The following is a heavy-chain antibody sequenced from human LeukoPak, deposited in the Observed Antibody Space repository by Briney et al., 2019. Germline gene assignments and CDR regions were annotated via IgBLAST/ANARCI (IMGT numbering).Heavy chain of an antibody. D-gene: IGHD2/OR15-2a*01. J-gene: IGHJ4*02. CDR1: GFTVSSIH. CDR3: VKDLDFRADC. CDR2: TYTGGNS. Sequence: GGSLRLSCAASGFTVSSIHMVWVRQAPGKGLEWVSVTYTGGNSYYADSVQGRFTISRDNAKNTLYLQMNSLRAEDTALYYCVKDLDFRADCWGQGTLVTVSS. V-gene: IGHV3-53*01.